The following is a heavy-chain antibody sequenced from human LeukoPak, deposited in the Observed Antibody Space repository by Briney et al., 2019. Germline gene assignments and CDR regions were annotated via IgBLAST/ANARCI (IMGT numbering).Heavy chain of an antibody. D-gene: IGHD3-22*01. J-gene: IGHJ3*02. CDR2: INPSGGST. CDR1: GFTFSSYG. V-gene: IGHV1-46*01. CDR3: ARDHRLGIVVVPTAAFDI. Sequence: GGSLRLSCAASGFTFSSYGMHWVRQAPGQGLEWMGIINPSGGSTSYAQKFQGRVTMTRDTSTSTVYMELSSLRSEDTAVYYCARDHRLGIVVVPTAAFDIWGQGTMVTVSS.